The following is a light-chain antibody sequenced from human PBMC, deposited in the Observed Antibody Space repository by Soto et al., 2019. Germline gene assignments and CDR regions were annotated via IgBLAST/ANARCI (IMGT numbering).Light chain of an antibody. CDR3: SSYTSSSTYA. V-gene: IGLV2-14*01. Sequence: SVLTQPASVSGSPGQSITISCTGTSSDVGGYNYVSWYQQHPGKAPKLMIYEVSNRPSGVSNRFSGSKSGNTASLTISGLQAEDEADYYCSSYTSSSTYAFGTGTKVTVL. J-gene: IGLJ1*01. CDR2: EVS. CDR1: SSDVGGYNY.